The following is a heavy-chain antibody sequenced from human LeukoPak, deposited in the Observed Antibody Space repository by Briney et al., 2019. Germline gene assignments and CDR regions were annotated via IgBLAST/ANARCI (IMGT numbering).Heavy chain of an antibody. V-gene: IGHV4-38-2*01. CDR3: ASRMITNPW. J-gene: IGHJ4*02. D-gene: IGHD3-16*01. Sequence: SETLSLTCAVSGYSISSAYYWGWIRQPPGKGLEWIGSIYHSGNTHYNPPLKSRVTISVDTSKNQFSLKLSSVTAADTAVYYCASRMITNPWWGQGTLVTVSS. CDR2: IYHSGNT. CDR1: GYSISSAYY.